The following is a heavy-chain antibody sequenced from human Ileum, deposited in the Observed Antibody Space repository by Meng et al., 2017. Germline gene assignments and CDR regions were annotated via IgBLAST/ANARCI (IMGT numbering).Heavy chain of an antibody. Sequence: VQRQESGPILVRPSDTLSLACTVSGGSVSSGSYYWSWIRQPPGKGLEWIGHIYYSGSTNYNPSLKSRVTISVDMSKNQFSLKLNSVTAADTAIYFCARSSTSPASYFFDYWGQGTLVTVSS. D-gene: IGHD6-6*01. J-gene: IGHJ4*02. CDR3: ARSSTSPASYFFDY. V-gene: IGHV4-61*01. CDR1: GGSVSSGSYY. CDR2: IYYSGST.